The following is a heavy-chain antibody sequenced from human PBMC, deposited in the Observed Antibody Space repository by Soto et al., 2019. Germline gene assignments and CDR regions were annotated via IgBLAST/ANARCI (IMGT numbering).Heavy chain of an antibody. J-gene: IGHJ3*02. D-gene: IGHD3-3*01. CDR1: GYPVTAYY. Sequence: QLHLVHSGAVVKKPGASVTVSCSASGYPVTAYYMHWVRQAPGRGVEWMGGINPATGAAKFTQTVQGRFTMARDTSTRTVFMDLRGLASGDTVVFCSAGGGGVGVAGSAAFDMWGQGTLVTVSS. CDR3: AGGGGVGVAGSAAFDM. V-gene: IGHV1-2*05. CDR2: INPATGAA.